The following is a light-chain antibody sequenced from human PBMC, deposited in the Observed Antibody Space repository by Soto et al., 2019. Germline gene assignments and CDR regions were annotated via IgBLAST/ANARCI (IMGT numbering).Light chain of an antibody. CDR2: ASS. CDR3: QQVNTFPVT. Sequence: DIQLTQSPSFLSASIGDRVTITCRASQGISSYLAWYQQTPGRAPKLLIYASSTLQSGVPSRFSGSGSGTEFTLTISSLQPDNFATYYCQQVNTFPVTFGQGTGL. V-gene: IGKV1-9*01. J-gene: IGKJ5*01. CDR1: QGISSY.